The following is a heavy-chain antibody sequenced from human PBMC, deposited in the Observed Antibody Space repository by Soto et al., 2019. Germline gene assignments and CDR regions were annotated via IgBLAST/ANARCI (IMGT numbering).Heavy chain of an antibody. Sequence: ASVKVSCKASGGTFSSYAISWVRQAPGQGLEWMGGIIPIFGTANYAQKFQGRVTITADESTSTAYMELSSLRSEDTAVYYCARSVVPPQVRGVCYGMDVWGQGTTVTVSS. V-gene: IGHV1-69*13. CDR1: GGTFSSYA. CDR2: IIPIFGTA. J-gene: IGHJ6*02. CDR3: ARSVVPPQVRGVCYGMDV. D-gene: IGHD3-10*01.